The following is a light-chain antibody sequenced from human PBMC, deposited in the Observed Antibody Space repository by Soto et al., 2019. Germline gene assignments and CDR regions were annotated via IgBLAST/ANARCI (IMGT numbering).Light chain of an antibody. Sequence: QSVLTQPPSASGTPGRRVTITCSGSSSNNGSNHVYWYQQFPGTAPNILMYRSDQRPSGVPDRFSGSKSGTSASLAISGRRSDDDADYYCSERGDSLSGVVFGGGTKLTVL. J-gene: IGLJ2*01. V-gene: IGLV1-47*01. CDR3: SERGDSLSGVV. CDR2: RSD. CDR1: SSNNGSNH.